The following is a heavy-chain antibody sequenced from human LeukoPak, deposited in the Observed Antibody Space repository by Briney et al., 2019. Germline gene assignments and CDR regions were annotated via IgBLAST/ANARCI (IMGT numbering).Heavy chain of an antibody. Sequence: GESLKISCKASGYSFSSYWIGWVRQMPGKGLEWMGIIYPGDSETRCSPSFQGQVTISADKSISTAYLQWSSLKASDTAMYYCARPPYSGSYSLKAFDIWGQGTMVTVSS. V-gene: IGHV5-51*01. CDR1: GYSFSSYW. J-gene: IGHJ3*02. CDR2: IYPGDSET. D-gene: IGHD1-26*01. CDR3: ARPPYSGSYSLKAFDI.